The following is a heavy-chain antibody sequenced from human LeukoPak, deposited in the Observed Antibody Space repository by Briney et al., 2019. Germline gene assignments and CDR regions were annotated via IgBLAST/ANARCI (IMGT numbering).Heavy chain of an antibody. CDR2: INPNSGGT. CDR1: GYTFTAYY. Sequence: ASVKVSCKASGYTFTAYYMHWVRQAPGQGLEWMGWINPNSGGTNYAQKFQGRVTMTRDTSISTAYMELRSLRSDDTAVYYCARASGSGSYYNIYWGQGTLVTVSS. J-gene: IGHJ4*02. D-gene: IGHD3-10*01. CDR3: ARASGSGSYYNIY. V-gene: IGHV1-2*02.